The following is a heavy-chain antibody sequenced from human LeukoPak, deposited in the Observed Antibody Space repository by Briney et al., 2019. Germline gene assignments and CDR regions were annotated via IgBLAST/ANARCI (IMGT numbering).Heavy chain of an antibody. D-gene: IGHD6-6*01. CDR1: GFTFSDYY. Sequence: PGGSLRLSCAASGFTFSDYYMSWIRQAPGRGLEWVSYISSSGSTIYYADSVKGRFTISRDNAKNSLYLQMNSLRAEDTAVYYCARGIAARLHYYYYMDVWGKGTTVTVSS. CDR2: ISSSGSTI. V-gene: IGHV3-11*04. CDR3: ARGIAARLHYYYYMDV. J-gene: IGHJ6*03.